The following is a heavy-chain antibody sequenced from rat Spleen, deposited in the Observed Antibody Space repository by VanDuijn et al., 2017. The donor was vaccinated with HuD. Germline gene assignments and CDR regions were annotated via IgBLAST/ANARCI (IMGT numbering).Heavy chain of an antibody. CDR3: TREYPGIITAYYFDY. CDR2: MWSGGST. D-gene: IGHD1-4*01. Sequence: EVQLKESGPGLVQPSQTLSLTCTVSGFSLTDYNVHWVRQPPGKGLEWMGVMWSGGSTAYNSALKSRLSISRDTSKSQVFLKMKSLQTEDTAIYYCTREYPGIITAYYFDYWGQGVMVTVSS. J-gene: IGHJ2*01. CDR1: GFSLTDYN. V-gene: IGHV2S63*01.